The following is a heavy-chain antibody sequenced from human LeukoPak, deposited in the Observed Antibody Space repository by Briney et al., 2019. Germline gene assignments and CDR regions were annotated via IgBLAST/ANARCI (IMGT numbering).Heavy chain of an antibody. V-gene: IGHV4-4*07. J-gene: IGHJ4*02. CDR1: GGSISSYY. CDR3: ARENSGSYREFDY. D-gene: IGHD1-26*01. Sequence: SETLSLTCTVSGGSISSYYWSWIRQPAGKGLEWIGRIYTSGSTNYNPSLKGRVTMSVHTSKNQFSLKLSSVTAADTAVFYCARENSGSYREFDYWGQGTLVTVSS. CDR2: IYTSGST.